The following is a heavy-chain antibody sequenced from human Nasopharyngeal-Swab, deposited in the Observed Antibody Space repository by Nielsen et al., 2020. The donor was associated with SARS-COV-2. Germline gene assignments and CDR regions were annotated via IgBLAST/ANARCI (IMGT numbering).Heavy chain of an antibody. D-gene: IGHD6-6*01. CDR1: GDSVSSNSAA. J-gene: IGHJ6*03. V-gene: IGHV6-1*01. CDR3: AREGSIAARRSSTMAYFYYYYLDV. Sequence: SETLSLTCAISGDSVSSNSAAWNWIRQSPSRGLEWLGRTYYRSKWYNDYAVSVKSRITINPDTSKNQFSLQLNSVTPEDTAVYYCAREGSIAARRSSTMAYFYYYYLDVWGKGTTVTVSS. CDR2: TYYRSKWYN.